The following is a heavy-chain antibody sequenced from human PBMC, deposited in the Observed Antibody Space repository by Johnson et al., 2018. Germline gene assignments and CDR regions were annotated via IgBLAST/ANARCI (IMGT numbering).Heavy chain of an antibody. J-gene: IGHJ6*02. CDR2: ISYDGSNK. CDR3: AKDLFDYYGSVYGMDV. D-gene: IGHD3-10*01. CDR1: GFTFSSYG. Sequence: VQLVESGGGVVQPGRSLRLSCAASGFTFSSYGMHWVRQAPGKGLAWVAVISYDGSNKYYADSVKGRFTISRDNSKNTLYLQMNSLRAEDTAVYYCAKDLFDYYGSVYGMDVWGQGTTVTVSS. V-gene: IGHV3-30*18.